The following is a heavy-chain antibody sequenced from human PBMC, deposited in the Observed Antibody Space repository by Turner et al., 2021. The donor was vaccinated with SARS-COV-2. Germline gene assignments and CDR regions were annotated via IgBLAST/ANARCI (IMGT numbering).Heavy chain of an antibody. V-gene: IGHV3-48*01. Sequence: EVQLVESGGGLAEPGGSLRLSCVVSGFAFSTYHMNWVRQAPGKGLEWVSYISSTYAIYYADSVKGRFTISRDNAKNSLYLQMNSLRAEDTAVYYCARLDDSGHWGAFDIWGQGTMVTVSS. CDR1: GFAFSTYH. CDR3: ARLDDSGHWGAFDI. D-gene: IGHD3-22*01. J-gene: IGHJ3*02. CDR2: ISSTYAI.